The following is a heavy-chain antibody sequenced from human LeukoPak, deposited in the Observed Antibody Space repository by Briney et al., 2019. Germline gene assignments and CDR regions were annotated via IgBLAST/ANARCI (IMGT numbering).Heavy chain of an antibody. CDR1: GYTFTGYY. CDR2: INPNSGGT. CDR3: ARDSSGWYRVRYYYYKDV. Sequence: GASVTVSCKASGYTFTGYYMHWVRQAPGQGLEWMGWINPNSGGTNYAQKFQGRVTMTRDTSISTAYMELSRLRSDDTAVYYCARDSSGWYRVRYYYYKDVWGKGTTVTVSS. J-gene: IGHJ6*03. D-gene: IGHD6-19*01. V-gene: IGHV1-2*02.